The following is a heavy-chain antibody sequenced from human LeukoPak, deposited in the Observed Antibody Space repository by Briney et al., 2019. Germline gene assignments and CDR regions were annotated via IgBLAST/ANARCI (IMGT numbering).Heavy chain of an antibody. CDR1: GYIFTSYW. V-gene: IGHV5-51*01. CDR3: ARHQTKGYSYGALDYYYGMDV. CDR2: TYPGDSDT. J-gene: IGHJ6*02. D-gene: IGHD5-18*01. Sequence: GESLKISCKGSGYIFTSYWIGWVRQMPGKGLEWMGITYPGDSDTRYSPSFQGQVTISADKSISTAYLQWSSLKASDTAMYYCARHQTKGYSYGALDYYYGMDVWGQGTTVTVSS.